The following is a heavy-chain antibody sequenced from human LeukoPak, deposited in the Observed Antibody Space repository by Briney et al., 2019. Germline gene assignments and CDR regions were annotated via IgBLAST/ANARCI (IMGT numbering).Heavy chain of an antibody. V-gene: IGHV4-39*07. J-gene: IGHJ4*02. Sequence: EPSETLSLTCTVSGGSISSSNYYWGWIRQPPGKGLEWIGEIYYSGSTDYNPSLKSRVTISVDTSKNQFSLKLSSVTAADMAVYYCASPTLYSSGHPPLYWGQGTLVTVSS. CDR2: IYYSGST. CDR3: ASPTLYSSGHPPLY. D-gene: IGHD6-19*01. CDR1: GGSISSSNYY.